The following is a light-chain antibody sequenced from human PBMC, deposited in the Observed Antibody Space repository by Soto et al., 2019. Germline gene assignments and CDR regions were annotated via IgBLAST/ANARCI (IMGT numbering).Light chain of an antibody. V-gene: IGLV2-23*02. CDR3: SLYASTNTFM. CDR1: SSDIGRYNL. J-gene: IGLJ3*02. CDR2: EAT. Sequence: QSALTQPASVSGSPGQSITISCTGTSSDIGRYNLVSWYQQHPGKPPKLMIYEATKRPSGVSNRFSGSKSGNTASLTISELQAEDEADYYCSLYASTNTFMFGGGTKLTVL.